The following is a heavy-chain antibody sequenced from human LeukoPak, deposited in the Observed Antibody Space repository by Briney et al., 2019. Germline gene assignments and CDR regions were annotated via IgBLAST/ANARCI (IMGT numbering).Heavy chain of an antibody. V-gene: IGHV3-23*01. CDR1: GITLSNYG. Sequence: PVGSLRLSCAVSGITLSNYGMSWVRQAPGKGLEWVVGISDIGGRTNYADSVKGRFTISRENPKNILILRMNSLRPEDTAVYFCAKRGVVIRVILVGFHKEAYYFDSWGQGALVTVSS. J-gene: IGHJ4*02. CDR2: ISDIGGRT. D-gene: IGHD3-22*01. CDR3: AKRGVVIRVILVGFHKEAYYFDS.